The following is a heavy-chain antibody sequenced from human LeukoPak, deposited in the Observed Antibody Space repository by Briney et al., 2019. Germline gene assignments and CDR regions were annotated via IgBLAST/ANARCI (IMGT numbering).Heavy chain of an antibody. J-gene: IGHJ6*03. D-gene: IGHD5-12*01. CDR2: IYYSGST. V-gene: IGHV4-59*01. CDR1: GGSISSYY. Sequence: SETLSLTCTVSGGSISSYYWSWIRQPPGKGLEWIGYIYYSGSTNYNPSLKSRDTISVDTSKNQFSLKLSSVTAADTAVYYCARVGIDSGYDYGYYYYYMDVWGKGTTVTVSS. CDR3: ARVGIDSGYDYGYYYYYMDV.